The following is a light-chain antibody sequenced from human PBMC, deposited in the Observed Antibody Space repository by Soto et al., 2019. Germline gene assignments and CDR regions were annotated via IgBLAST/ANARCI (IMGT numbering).Light chain of an antibody. CDR2: ATS. CDR3: QKNNHAPT. J-gene: IGKJ4*01. CDR1: QAISSY. V-gene: IGKV1-27*01. Sequence: DIQLTQSPSSLSASVGDRVTITCRASQAISSYLAWYQQKPGKVPELLIYATSTLQSGAPSRFSGSGSGTVFTPTISTLQPGDVETYYCQKNNHAPTFGGGPKGDIK.